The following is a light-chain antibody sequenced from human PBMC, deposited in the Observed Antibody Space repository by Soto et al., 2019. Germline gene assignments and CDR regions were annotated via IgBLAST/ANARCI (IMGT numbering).Light chain of an antibody. V-gene: IGLV2-18*02. Sequence: QSVLTQPPSVSLSPGQSVTISCTGTSSDVGKYDRVSWYQQPPGTAPRLIMYEVTNRPSWVPARFSGSKSGNTASLTISGLHAEAEADYFCSSYPSDSSYVFGAGRKVTV. J-gene: IGLJ1*01. CDR3: SSYPSDSSYV. CDR2: EVT. CDR1: SSDVGKYDR.